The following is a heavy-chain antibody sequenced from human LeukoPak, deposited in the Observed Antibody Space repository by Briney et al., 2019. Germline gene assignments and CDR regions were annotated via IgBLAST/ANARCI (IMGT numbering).Heavy chain of an antibody. CDR2: IKEDGSEK. D-gene: IGHD3-10*01. CDR3: ARFMVRGGN. CDR1: GFTFSHYW. J-gene: IGHJ4*02. Sequence: GGSLRLSCAASGFTFSHYWMSWVRQAPGKGLEWVAKIKEDGSEKYYVDSVEGRFTISRDNAKNSLYLQMNSLRAEDTAVYYCARFMVRGGNWGQGTLVTVSS. V-gene: IGHV3-7*03.